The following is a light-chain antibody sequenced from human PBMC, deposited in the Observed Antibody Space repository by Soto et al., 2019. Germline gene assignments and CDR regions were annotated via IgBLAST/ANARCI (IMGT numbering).Light chain of an antibody. Sequence: QSALTQPASVSGSPGQSITISCAGTMRDVGAYNLVSWYQQHPGRAPQLIIYEVRTRPSGISFRFSGSKSGNTASLTISGLQAEDEADYYCSSDTSKSSLIFGVGTKRTVL. CDR1: MRDVGAYNL. V-gene: IGLV2-14*01. CDR3: SSDTSKSSLI. CDR2: EVR. J-gene: IGLJ2*01.